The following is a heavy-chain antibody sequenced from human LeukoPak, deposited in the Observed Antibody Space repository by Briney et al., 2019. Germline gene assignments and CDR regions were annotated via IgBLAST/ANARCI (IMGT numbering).Heavy chain of an antibody. D-gene: IGHD1-26*01. Sequence: GASVKVSCKASGFTFTSSAMQWVRQARGQRLEWIGWIVVGSGNTNYAQKFQERVTITRDMSTSTAYMELSSLRSGDTAVYYCAASGSNWDCDYWGQGTLVTVSS. CDR1: GFTFTSSA. J-gene: IGHJ4*02. CDR3: AASGSNWDCDY. V-gene: IGHV1-58*02. CDR2: IVVGSGNT.